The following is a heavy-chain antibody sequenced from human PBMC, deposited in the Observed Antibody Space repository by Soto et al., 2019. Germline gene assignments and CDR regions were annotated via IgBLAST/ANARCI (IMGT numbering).Heavy chain of an antibody. V-gene: IGHV1-69*01. Sequence: QVHLLLQSGAEVKKPGSSVKVSCKASGGTPSNSAISWVRQAPGQGLEWMGGIIPVFGLVKYAQNFQGRATIPAEESTNTAYMELSSLRPEDTAVYYCAGGRIVVVGSRAYYGMDVWGQGTTVTVSS. CDR1: GGTPSNSA. D-gene: IGHD3-22*01. J-gene: IGHJ6*02. CDR2: IIPVFGLV. CDR3: AGGRIVVVGSRAYYGMDV.